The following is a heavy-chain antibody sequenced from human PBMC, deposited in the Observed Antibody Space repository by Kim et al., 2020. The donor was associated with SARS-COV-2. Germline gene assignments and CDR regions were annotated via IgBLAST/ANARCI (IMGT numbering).Heavy chain of an antibody. CDR3: ASLWARQGDS. D-gene: IGHD2-21*01. J-gene: IGHJ5*01. V-gene: IGHV3-53*01. CDR1: GFTVSTNY. Sequence: GGSLRLSCAASGFTVSTNYMSWVRQAPGKGLEWVSAMYIDGRTFYTDSVKGRFTISRDSSKNTLYLQMNSLRAEDTAVYYCASLWARQGDSWGQGTLVTVSS. CDR2: MYIDGRT.